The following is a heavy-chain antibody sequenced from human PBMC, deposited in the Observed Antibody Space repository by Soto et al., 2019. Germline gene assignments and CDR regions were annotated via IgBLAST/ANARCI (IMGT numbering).Heavy chain of an antibody. V-gene: IGHV3-9*01. Sequence: GGSLRLSCAASGFTFDDYAMHWVRQVPGKGLEWVSGINWNSGSIGYADSVKGRFAISRDNAKNSLHLQMNSLRAEDTASYYCVKDESINWYSGHFRHWGQGTLVTVSS. CDR2: INWNSGSI. CDR1: GFTFDDYA. CDR3: VKDESINWYSGHFRH. J-gene: IGHJ1*01. D-gene: IGHD6-13*01.